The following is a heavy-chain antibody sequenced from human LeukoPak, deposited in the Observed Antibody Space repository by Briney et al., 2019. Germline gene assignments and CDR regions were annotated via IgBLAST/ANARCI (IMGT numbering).Heavy chain of an antibody. J-gene: IGHJ4*01. CDR3: AHDAGDYFDY. CDR2: IIPIFGTA. D-gene: IGHD1-26*01. Sequence: SVKVSCRASGGTFSSYAISWVRQAPGQGLEWMGGIIPIFGTANYAQKFQGRVTITADESTSTAYMELSSLRSEDTAVYCCAHDAGDYFDYWGQGTLVTVSS. V-gene: IGHV1-69*13. CDR1: GGTFSSYA.